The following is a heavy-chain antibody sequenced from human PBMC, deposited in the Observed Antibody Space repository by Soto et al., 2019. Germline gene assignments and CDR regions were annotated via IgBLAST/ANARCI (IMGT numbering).Heavy chain of an antibody. D-gene: IGHD3-10*01. Sequence: SETLSLTCTVSGGSISSSNYYWGWIRQPPGKGLEWIGTMHYSGSTDCNPSLKSRVTISVDTSKNQFSLKLSSVTAADTAVYYCARRTPLYASESSRFDPWGQGALVTVSS. CDR1: GGSISSSNYY. J-gene: IGHJ5*02. V-gene: IGHV4-39*01. CDR2: MHYSGST. CDR3: ARRTPLYASESSRFDP.